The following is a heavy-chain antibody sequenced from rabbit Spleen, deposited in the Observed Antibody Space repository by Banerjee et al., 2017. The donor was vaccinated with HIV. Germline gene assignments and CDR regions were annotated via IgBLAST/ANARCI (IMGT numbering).Heavy chain of an antibody. J-gene: IGHJ4*01. CDR2: INIVTGKS. D-gene: IGHD1-1*01. V-gene: IGHV1S40*01. Sequence: QSLEESGGDLVKPEGSLTLTCTASGVSFSLSSYMCWVRQTPGKGLEWIACINIVTGKSVYASWAKGRFTMSRTSSTTVTLQMTSLTAADTATYFCARDLVAVIGWNFNLWGQGTLVTVS. CDR3: ARDLVAVIGWNFNL. CDR1: GVSFSLSSY.